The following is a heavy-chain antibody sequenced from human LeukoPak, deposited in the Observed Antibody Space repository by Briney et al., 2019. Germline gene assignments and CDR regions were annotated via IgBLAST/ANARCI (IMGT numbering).Heavy chain of an antibody. J-gene: IGHJ4*02. Sequence: GGSLRLSCAASGFTVRSSYMSWVRQAPGKGLEWVSSISGSGGSTYYADSVKGRFTISRDNSKNTLYLQMNSLRAEDTAVYYCAKGPLLWDWGQGTLVTVSS. V-gene: IGHV3-23*01. D-gene: IGHD2/OR15-2a*01. CDR2: ISGSGGST. CDR3: AKGPLLWD. CDR1: GFTVRSSY.